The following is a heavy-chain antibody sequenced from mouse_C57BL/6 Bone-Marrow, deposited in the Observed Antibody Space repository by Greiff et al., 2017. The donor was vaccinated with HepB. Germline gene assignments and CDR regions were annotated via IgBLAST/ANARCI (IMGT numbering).Heavy chain of an antibody. V-gene: IGHV7-1*01. D-gene: IGHD1-1*01. CDR3: ARDAGLITTVVAPEGYAMDY. CDR1: GFTFSDFY. Sequence: EVKLVESGGGLVQSGRSLRLSCATSGFTFSDFYMEWVRQAPGKGLEWIAASRNKANDYTTEYSASVKGRFIVSRDTSQSILYRQMNALRDEDNAIYYCARDAGLITTVVAPEGYAMDYWGQGTSVTVSS. J-gene: IGHJ4*01. CDR2: SRNKANDYTT.